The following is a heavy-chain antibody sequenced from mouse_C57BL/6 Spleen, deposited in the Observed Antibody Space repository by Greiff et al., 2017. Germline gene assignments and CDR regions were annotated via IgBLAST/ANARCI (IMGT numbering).Heavy chain of an antibody. J-gene: IGHJ1*03. CDR2: ISSGSSTI. V-gene: IGHV5-17*01. CDR1: GFTFSDYG. Sequence: EVKVVESGGGLVKPGGSLKLSCAASGFTFSDYGMHWVRQAPEKGLEWVAYISSGSSTIYYADTVKGRFTISRDNAKNTLFLQMTSLRSEDTAMYYCARSPLRAWSFDVWGTGTTVTVSS. CDR3: ARSPLRAWSFDV. D-gene: IGHD1-1*01.